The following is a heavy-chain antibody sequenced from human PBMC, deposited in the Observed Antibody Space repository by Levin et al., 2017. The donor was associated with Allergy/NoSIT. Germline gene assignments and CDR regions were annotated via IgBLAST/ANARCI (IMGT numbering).Heavy chain of an antibody. CDR2: INPTSGGT. CDR3: ARDVDIVVVPAAPDY. J-gene: IGHJ4*02. Sequence: ASVKVSCKASGYTFTGYYMHWVRQAPGQGLEWMGWINPTSGGTNYAQKFQGRVTMTRDTSISTAYMELSRLRSDDTAVYYCARDVDIVVVPAAPDYWGQGTLVTVSS. D-gene: IGHD2-2*03. CDR1: GYTFTGYY. V-gene: IGHV1-2*02.